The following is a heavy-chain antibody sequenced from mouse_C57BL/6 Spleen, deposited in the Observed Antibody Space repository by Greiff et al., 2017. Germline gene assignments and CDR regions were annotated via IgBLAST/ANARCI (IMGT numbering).Heavy chain of an antibody. Sequence: VQLQQSGPELVKPGASVKIFCKASGYAFSSPRMNWVKQRPGKGLEWIGRIYPGDGDTNYNGKFKGKATLTTGKSSSTAYMQLSGLTAEDSAVNFCASGGRMDYWGQGTSVTVSS. J-gene: IGHJ4*01. CDR2: IYPGDGDT. CDR3: ASGGRMDY. CDR1: GYAFSSPR. V-gene: IGHV1-82*01.